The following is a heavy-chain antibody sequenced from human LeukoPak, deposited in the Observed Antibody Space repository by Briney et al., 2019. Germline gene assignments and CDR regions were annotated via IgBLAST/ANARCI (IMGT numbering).Heavy chain of an antibody. CDR3: AKERSDSNDYYNFDY. J-gene: IGHJ4*02. D-gene: IGHD3-22*01. Sequence: PGGSLSLSCAASGFTFTNCAMAWVRQGPGKRLEWVSGISGSGDGTDYADSVRGRFTISRDNSKNTVYLQMNNLRAEDTAMYYCAKERSDSNDYYNFDYWGQGTLVTVSS. CDR2: ISGSGDGT. V-gene: IGHV3-23*01. CDR1: GFTFTNCA.